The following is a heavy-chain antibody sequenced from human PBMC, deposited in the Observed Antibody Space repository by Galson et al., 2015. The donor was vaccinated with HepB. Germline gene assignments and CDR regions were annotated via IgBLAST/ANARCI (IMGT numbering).Heavy chain of an antibody. D-gene: IGHD3-10*01. Sequence: SVKVSCKASGYTFTSYYTHWVRQAPGQGLERMGIINPSGGSTSYAQKFQGRVTMTRDTSTSTAYMELRSLRSDDTAVYYCARDTHKGSYWGQGTLVTVSS. V-gene: IGHV1-46*01. J-gene: IGHJ4*02. CDR1: GYTFTSYY. CDR3: ARDTHKGSY. CDR2: INPSGGST.